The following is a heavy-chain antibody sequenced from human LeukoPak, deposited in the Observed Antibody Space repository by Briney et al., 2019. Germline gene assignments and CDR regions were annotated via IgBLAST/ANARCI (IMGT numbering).Heavy chain of an antibody. J-gene: IGHJ4*02. CDR3: ARDVRDDYGGNYPFDY. D-gene: IGHD4-23*01. CDR2: IYHSGST. Sequence: SGTLSLTCAVSGGSISSSNWWSWVRQPPGKGLEWIGEIYHSGSTNYNPSLKSRVTISVDKSKNQFSLKLSSVTAADTAVYYCARDVRDDYGGNYPFDYWGQGTLVTVSS. CDR1: GGSISSSNW. V-gene: IGHV4-4*02.